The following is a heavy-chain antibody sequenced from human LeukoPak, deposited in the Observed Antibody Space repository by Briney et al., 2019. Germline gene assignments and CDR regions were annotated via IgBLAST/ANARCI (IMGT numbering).Heavy chain of an antibody. V-gene: IGHV4-34*01. CDR3: ARAAAGKDH. CDR2: INHSGST. Sequence: SETLSLTCAVYGGSSSGYYWSWIRQPPGKGLEWIGEINHSGSTNYNPSLKSRVTISVDTSKNQFSLKLSSVTAADTAVYYCARAAAGKDHWGQGTLVTVSS. CDR1: GGSSSGYY. D-gene: IGHD6-13*01. J-gene: IGHJ4*02.